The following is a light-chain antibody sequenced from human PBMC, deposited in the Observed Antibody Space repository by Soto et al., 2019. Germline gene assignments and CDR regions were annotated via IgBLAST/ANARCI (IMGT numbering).Light chain of an antibody. Sequence: DLQITHSPSTLSASVGDRVTITCRASQSISSWLAWYQQKPGKAPKLLIYDASSLESGVPSRFSGSGSGTEFTLTISCLQPDDFATYYCQQYNSYPVTFGQGTKV. CDR2: DAS. V-gene: IGKV1-5*01. CDR3: QQYNSYPVT. CDR1: QSISSW. J-gene: IGKJ1*01.